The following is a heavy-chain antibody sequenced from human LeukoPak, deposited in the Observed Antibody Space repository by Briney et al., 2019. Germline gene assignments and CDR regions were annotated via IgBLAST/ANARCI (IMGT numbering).Heavy chain of an antibody. Sequence: GGSLRLSCAGSGFALKSYSLSWVRQAPGKGLEWVSSISSTSAYIYYADSVKGRFTISRDNVDNVVYLQMNSLGAEDTAVYYCAILNDYSNYGFDNWGQGTLVTVSS. J-gene: IGHJ4*02. CDR1: GFALKSYS. CDR2: ISSTSAYI. D-gene: IGHD4-11*01. V-gene: IGHV3-21*01. CDR3: AILNDYSNYGFDN.